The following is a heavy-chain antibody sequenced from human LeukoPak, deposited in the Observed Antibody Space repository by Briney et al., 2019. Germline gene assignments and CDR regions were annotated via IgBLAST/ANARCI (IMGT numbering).Heavy chain of an antibody. D-gene: IGHD4-17*01. CDR2: INHSGST. Sequence: SETLSLTCAVYGGSFSGYYWSWIRQPPGKVLEWIGEINHSGSTNYNPSLKSRVTIPVDTSKNQFSLKLSSVTAADTAVYYCARGKSLPRGLNWFDPWGQGTLVTVSS. J-gene: IGHJ5*02. CDR1: GGSFSGYY. V-gene: IGHV4-34*01. CDR3: ARGKSLPRGLNWFDP.